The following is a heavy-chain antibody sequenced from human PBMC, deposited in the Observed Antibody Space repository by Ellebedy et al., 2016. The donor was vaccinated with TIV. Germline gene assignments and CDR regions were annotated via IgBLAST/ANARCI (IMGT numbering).Heavy chain of an antibody. V-gene: IGHV1-69*13. CDR3: ARDGRRWELRGGDAFDI. CDR1: GGTFSSYA. J-gene: IGHJ3*02. CDR2: IIPIFGTA. D-gene: IGHD1-26*01. Sequence: SVKVSCXASGGTFSSYAISWVRQAPGQGLEWMGGIIPIFGTANYAQKFQGRVTITADESTSTAYMELRSLRSDDTAVFYCARDGRRWELRGGDAFDIWGQGTLVTVSS.